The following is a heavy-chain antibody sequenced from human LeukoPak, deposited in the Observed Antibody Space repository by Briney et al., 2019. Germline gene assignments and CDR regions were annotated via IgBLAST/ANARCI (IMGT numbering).Heavy chain of an antibody. J-gene: IGHJ6*03. CDR2: ISNSGST. Sequence: SETLSLTCTVSGGSISCHYWTWIRQSPVKGLEWIGDISNSGSTSYNPSLKSRVTISIDTSKNQFSLKLSSVTAADTAVYYRGRDALVGYFSYYYMDVWGKGTTVTVSS. CDR3: GRDALVGYFSYYYMDV. D-gene: IGHD2-15*01. CDR1: GGSISCHY. V-gene: IGHV4-59*11.